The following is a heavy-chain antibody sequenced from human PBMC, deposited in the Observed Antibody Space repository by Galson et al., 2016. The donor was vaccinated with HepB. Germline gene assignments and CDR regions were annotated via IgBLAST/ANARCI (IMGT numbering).Heavy chain of an antibody. CDR3: ARRRGSGSHDY. CDR2: IKQDGSEE. CDR1: GFTHSSYW. J-gene: IGHJ4*02. V-gene: IGHV3-7*05. Sequence: SLRLSCAASGFTHSSYWMSWVRQAPGKGLEWVANIKQDGSEEYYVDSVKGRFTISRDNAKNSLYLQMNSLRAEDTAVYYCARRRGSGSHDYWGQGTLVTVSS. D-gene: IGHD3-10*01.